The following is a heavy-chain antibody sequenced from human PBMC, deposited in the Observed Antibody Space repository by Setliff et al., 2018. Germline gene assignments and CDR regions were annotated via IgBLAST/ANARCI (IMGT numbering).Heavy chain of an antibody. Sequence: PGGSLRLSCAASGFTLSSYSMNWVRQAPGRGLEWVSSISSSSSYIYYADSVKGRFTISRDNAKNSLYLQMNSLRAEDTAVYYCARDATSGSYRGAFDIWGQGTMVTVSS. CDR3: ARDATSGSYRGAFDI. V-gene: IGHV3-21*01. CDR1: GFTLSSYS. J-gene: IGHJ3*02. D-gene: IGHD1-26*01. CDR2: ISSSSSYI.